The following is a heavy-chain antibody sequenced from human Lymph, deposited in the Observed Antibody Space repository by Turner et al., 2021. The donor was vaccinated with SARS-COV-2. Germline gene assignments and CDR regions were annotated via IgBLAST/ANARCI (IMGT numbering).Heavy chain of an antibody. CDR2: IYDSGST. V-gene: IGHV4-39*01. CDR3: ARAPFIIVLMMYASGYFDN. CDR1: GGSISSSSYY. D-gene: IGHD2-8*01. Sequence: QLQLQESGPGLVKPSETLSLTCTVSGGSISSSSYYWGWIRQPPGKGLEWIGSIYDSGSTYYNPSVKSRVTISVDTSKNQFSLKLSSVTAADTAVYYCARAPFIIVLMMYASGYFDNWGQGTLVTVSS. J-gene: IGHJ4*02.